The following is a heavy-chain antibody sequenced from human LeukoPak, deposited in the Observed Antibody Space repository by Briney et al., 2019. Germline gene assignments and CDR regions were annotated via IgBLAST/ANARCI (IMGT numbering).Heavy chain of an antibody. V-gene: IGHV3-21*01. CDR2: ISSISSSI. D-gene: IGHD5-12*01. CDR3: AGDFLNPTNY. CDR1: GFTFNSYT. Sequence: GGSLRLSCAASGFTFNSYTMNWVRQAPGKGLEWVSSISSISSSIYYADSVKGRFTISRDNAKNSLSLQMNSLRVEDTAVYYCAGDFLNPTNYWGQGTLVTVSS. J-gene: IGHJ4*02.